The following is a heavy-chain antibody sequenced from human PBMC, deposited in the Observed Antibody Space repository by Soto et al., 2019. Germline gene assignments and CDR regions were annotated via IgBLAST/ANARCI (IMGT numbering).Heavy chain of an antibody. CDR2: IIPIFGTA. V-gene: IGHV1-69*13. D-gene: IGHD3-3*01. CDR1: GGTFSSYA. J-gene: IGHJ6*02. CDR3: ARRDPTADVLRFLEWFNLDV. Sequence: ASVKVSCKASGGTFSSYAISWVRQAPGQGLQWMGGIIPIFGTANYAQKFQGRVTITADESTSTAYMELSSLRSEDTAVYYCARRDPTADVLRFLEWFNLDVWGQGTTVTVS.